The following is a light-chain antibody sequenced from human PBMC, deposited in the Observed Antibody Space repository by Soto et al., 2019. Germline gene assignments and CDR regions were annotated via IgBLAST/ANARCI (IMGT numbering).Light chain of an antibody. J-gene: IGLJ3*02. CDR1: SSNIGSNT. V-gene: IGLV1-44*01. CDR3: AAWDDSLNGWV. CDR2: SND. Sequence: QLVLTQAPSASGTPGQRVTISCSGSSSNIGSNTVTWYQQVPGTAPKLLSYSNDQRPSGVADRFSGSKSGTSASLAIAGLQSEDEADYYCAAWDDSLNGWVFGGGTKLTVL.